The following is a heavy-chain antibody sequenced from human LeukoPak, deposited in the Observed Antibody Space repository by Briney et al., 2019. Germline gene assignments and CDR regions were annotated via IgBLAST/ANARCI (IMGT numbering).Heavy chain of an antibody. CDR1: GGSISSYY. J-gene: IGHJ5*02. CDR2: IYTSGST. CDR3: ARSMISMLKVNWFDP. D-gene: IGHD3-16*01. Sequence: SETLSLTCTVSGGSISSYYWSWIRQPAGKGLEWIGRIYTSGSTNYNPSLKSRVTMSVDTSKNQFSLKLSSVTAADTAVYFCARSMISMLKVNWFDPWGQGTLVTVSS. V-gene: IGHV4-4*07.